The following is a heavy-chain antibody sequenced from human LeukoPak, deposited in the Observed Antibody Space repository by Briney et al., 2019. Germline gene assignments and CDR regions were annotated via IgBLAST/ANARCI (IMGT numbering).Heavy chain of an antibody. CDR3: AKDASPTVTTAYWYFDL. D-gene: IGHD4-17*01. Sequence: TGGSLKLSCAASGFTFSGSTVHWVRQASGKGLDWVGHIRTKGNNYATAYAASVKGRFTISRDDSKNTAYLQMNSLRAEDTAVYYCAKDASPTVTTAYWYFDLWGRGTLVTVSS. J-gene: IGHJ2*01. CDR2: IRTKGNNYAT. V-gene: IGHV3-73*01. CDR1: GFTFSGST.